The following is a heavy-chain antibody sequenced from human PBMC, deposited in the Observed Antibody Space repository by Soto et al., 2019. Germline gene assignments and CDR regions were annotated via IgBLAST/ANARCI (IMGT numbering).Heavy chain of an antibody. CDR3: ARLTQYYYDSSGYSPYFDY. J-gene: IGHJ4*02. CDR2: IYPGDSDT. V-gene: IGHV5-51*01. D-gene: IGHD3-22*01. Sequence: GESLKISCKGSGYSFTSYWIGWVRQMPGKGLEWMGIIYPGDSDTRYSPSFQGQVTISADKSISTAYLQWSSLKASDTAMYYCARLTQYYYDSSGYSPYFDYWGQGTLVTVSS. CDR1: GYSFTSYW.